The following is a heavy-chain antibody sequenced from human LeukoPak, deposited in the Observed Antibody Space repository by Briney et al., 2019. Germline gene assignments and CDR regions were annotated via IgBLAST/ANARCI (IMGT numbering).Heavy chain of an antibody. Sequence: SETLSLTCTVSGGPISSYYWSWIRQPPGKGLEWIGYIYYSGSTNYNPSLKSRVTISVDTSKNQFSLKLSSVTAADTAVYYCAREPRHYDILTGYPLYYFDYWGQGTLVTVSS. J-gene: IGHJ4*02. D-gene: IGHD3-9*01. CDR3: AREPRHYDILTGYPLYYFDY. CDR1: GGPISSYY. CDR2: IYYSGST. V-gene: IGHV4-59*01.